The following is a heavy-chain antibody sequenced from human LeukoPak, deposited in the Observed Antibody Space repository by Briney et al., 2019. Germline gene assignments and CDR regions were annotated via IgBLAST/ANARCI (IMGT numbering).Heavy chain of an antibody. CDR2: ISKDGSDK. CDR3: ARSGEILELVDY. J-gene: IGHJ4*02. D-gene: IGHD3-3*01. CDR1: GFTFSDYA. V-gene: IGHV3-30-3*01. Sequence: PGGSLRLSCAASGFTFSDYAMHWVRQAPGKGLEWVAVISKDGSDKYYPGSVRGRFTISRDNSKNTIYLQMDSLRAEDTAIYYCARSGEILELVDYWGQGTLVTVSS.